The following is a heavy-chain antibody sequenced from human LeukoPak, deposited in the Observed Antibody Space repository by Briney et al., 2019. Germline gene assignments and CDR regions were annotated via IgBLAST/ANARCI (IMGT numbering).Heavy chain of an antibody. CDR2: IYYSGGT. J-gene: IGHJ5*02. CDR3: ARHKVRTNDFWS. CDR1: GGSISSSSYY. V-gene: IGHV4-39*01. Sequence: SETLSLTCTVSGGSISSSSYYWGWIRQPPGKGLEWIGSIYYSGGTYYNPSLKSRVTISVDTSKNQFSLKLSSVTAADTAVYYCARHKVRTNDFWSWGQGTLVTVSS. D-gene: IGHD3-3*01.